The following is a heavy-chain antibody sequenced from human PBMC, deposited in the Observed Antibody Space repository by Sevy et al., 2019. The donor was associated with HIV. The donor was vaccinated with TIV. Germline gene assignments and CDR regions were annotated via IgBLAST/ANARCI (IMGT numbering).Heavy chain of an antibody. CDR2: IWYDGSNK. J-gene: IGHJ4*02. CDR3: ASSKDRGVAATPIDY. Sequence: GGSLRLSCAASGFTFSSYGMHWVRQAPGKGLEWVAVIWYDGSNKYYADSVKGRFTISRDNSKNTVYLQMNSLRAEDTAVYYCASSKDRGVAATPIDYWGQGTLVTVSS. V-gene: IGHV3-33*01. D-gene: IGHD2-15*01. CDR1: GFTFSSYG.